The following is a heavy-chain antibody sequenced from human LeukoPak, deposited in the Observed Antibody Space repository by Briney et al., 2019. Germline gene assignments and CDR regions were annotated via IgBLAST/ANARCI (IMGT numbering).Heavy chain of an antibody. Sequence: SETLSLTCIVSGGSISSYYWSWIRQPPGKGLEWIGYIYYSGSTYYNPSLKSRVTMSVDTSKNQFSLRLTSVTAADTAVYYCARQTGSGLFILPGGQGTLVTVSS. CDR1: GGSISSYY. CDR2: IYYSGST. D-gene: IGHD3/OR15-3a*01. V-gene: IGHV4-59*04. J-gene: IGHJ4*02. CDR3: ARQTGSGLFILP.